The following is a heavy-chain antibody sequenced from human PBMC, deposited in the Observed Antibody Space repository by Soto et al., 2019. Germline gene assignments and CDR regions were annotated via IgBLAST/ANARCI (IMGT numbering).Heavy chain of an antibody. CDR1: GFSFSTYA. CDR2: ISGGGDST. J-gene: IGHJ3*02. D-gene: IGHD2-21*01. V-gene: IGHV3-23*01. Sequence: GGSLRLSCAASGFSFSTYAMSWVRQASGKGLEWVSGISGGGDSTYYADSVKGRFTISRDNSKDTLYLQMNTLRAEDTALFYCAKGHIGAFDIWGQGTMVTVSS. CDR3: AKGHIGAFDI.